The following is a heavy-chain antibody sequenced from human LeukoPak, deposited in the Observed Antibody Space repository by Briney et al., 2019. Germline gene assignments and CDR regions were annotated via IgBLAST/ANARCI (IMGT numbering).Heavy chain of an antibody. Sequence: GGSLRLSCAASGFTFSSYAMSWVRQAPGKGLEWVSAISGSGGSTNYAPSVKGRFTISRDNSKHTLYLQMNSLRAEDTAVYYCAKTLFYDRGYETFQHWGQGTLVTVSS. CDR2: ISGSGGST. CDR1: GFTFSSYA. V-gene: IGHV3-23*01. D-gene: IGHD2/OR15-2a*01. CDR3: AKTLFYDRGYETFQH. J-gene: IGHJ1*01.